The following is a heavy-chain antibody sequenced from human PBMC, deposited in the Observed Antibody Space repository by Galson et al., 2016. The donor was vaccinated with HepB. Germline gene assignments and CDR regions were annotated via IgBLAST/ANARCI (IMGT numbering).Heavy chain of an antibody. CDR1: NYTFTSYG. V-gene: IGHV1-18*01. D-gene: IGHD2-15*01. Sequence: SVKVSCKASNYTFTSYGLNWVRQAPGQGLEWVGWISPYNGNTHYAQKFQGRVTMTTDTSTNTAYMELRSLRSDDTAGYYWSRDHTSYLLLDRGGIYYFYYGMDIWGQGTTITVSS. CDR2: ISPYNGNT. CDR3: SRDHTSYLLLDRGGIYYFYYGMDI. J-gene: IGHJ6*02.